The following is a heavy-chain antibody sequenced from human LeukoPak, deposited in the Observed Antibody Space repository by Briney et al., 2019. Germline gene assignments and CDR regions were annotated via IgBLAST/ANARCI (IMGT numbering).Heavy chain of an antibody. J-gene: IGHJ4*02. CDR2: IWYDGSGK. V-gene: IGHV3-33*06. Sequence: GGSLRLSCAASGFTFSSYGMHWVRQAPGKGLEWVAVIWYDGSGKYHADSVKGRFTISRDNSKNTLYLQMNSLRAEDTAVYYCSKDRAGGNHWDHFDNWGQGTLVTVSS. D-gene: IGHD4-23*01. CDR3: SKDRAGGNHWDHFDN. CDR1: GFTFSSYG.